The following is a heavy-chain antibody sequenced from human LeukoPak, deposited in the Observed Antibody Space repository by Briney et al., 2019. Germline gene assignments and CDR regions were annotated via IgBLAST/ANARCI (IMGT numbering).Heavy chain of an antibody. Sequence: GASVKVSCRASGYPFTGQYIHWLRQAPGQGLEWMGWINPDSGDSNYAHKFQDKVTMTRDTSITTAYMQLSSLRSDDTAVYYCARGVWQQLDLDYWGQGTLVTVSS. V-gene: IGHV1-2*07. D-gene: IGHD6-13*01. CDR2: INPDSGDS. CDR3: ARGVWQQLDLDY. J-gene: IGHJ4*02. CDR1: GYPFTGQY.